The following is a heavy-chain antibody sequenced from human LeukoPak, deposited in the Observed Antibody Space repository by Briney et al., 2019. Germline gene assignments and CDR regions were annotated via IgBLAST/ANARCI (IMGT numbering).Heavy chain of an antibody. CDR1: GYSFTSYW. CDR3: ARLRIVVVPAADRSDRFDP. Sequence: GESLKISCKGSGYSFTSYWIGWVRQMPGKGLEWMGIIYPGDSDTRYSPSFQGQVTISADKSISTAYLQWSSLKASDTAMYYCARLRIVVVPAADRSDRFDPWGQGTLVTVSS. J-gene: IGHJ5*02. D-gene: IGHD2-2*01. V-gene: IGHV5-51*01. CDR2: IYPGDSDT.